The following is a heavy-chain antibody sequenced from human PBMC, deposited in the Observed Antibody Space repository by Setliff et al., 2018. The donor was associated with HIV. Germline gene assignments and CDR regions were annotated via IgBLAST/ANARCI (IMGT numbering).Heavy chain of an antibody. J-gene: IGHJ3*01. V-gene: IGHV1-18*01. CDR2: ISVYNGNT. D-gene: IGHD1-1*01. Sequence: ASVKVSCKASGYGFSSYGVSWVRQAPGQGLEWMGWISVYNGNTNYAQKFQNRVTMTTDTSTSTAYLELRSLRSDDTAVYFCARNKLSDAFDVWGPGTVVTVSS. CDR1: GYGFSSYG. CDR3: ARNKLSDAFDV.